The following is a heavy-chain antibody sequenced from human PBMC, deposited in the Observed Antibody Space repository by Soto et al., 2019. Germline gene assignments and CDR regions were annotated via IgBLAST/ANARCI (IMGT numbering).Heavy chain of an antibody. Sequence: SVKVSCKASGGTFSSYAISWVRQAPGQGLEWMGGIIPIFGTANYAQKFQGRVTITADESTSTAYMELSSLRSEDTAVYYCARARXAKLEAAAGPRGRWFDPWGQGTLVTVSS. CDR2: IIPIFGTA. V-gene: IGHV1-69*13. J-gene: IGHJ5*02. CDR1: GGTFSSYA. D-gene: IGHD6-13*01. CDR3: ARARXAKLEAAAGPRGRWFDP.